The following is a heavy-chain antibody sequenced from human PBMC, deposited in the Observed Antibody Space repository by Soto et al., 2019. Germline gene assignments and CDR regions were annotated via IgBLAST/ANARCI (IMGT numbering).Heavy chain of an antibody. D-gene: IGHD6-19*01. CDR3: ARGIEGWYQGRYYYGMDV. CDR2: IYYSGST. CDR1: GGSISSGGHY. V-gene: IGHV4-61*08. J-gene: IGHJ6*02. Sequence: SETLSLTCTVSGGSISSGGHYWSWIRQHPGKGLEWIGYIYYSGSTNYNPSLKSRVTISVDTSKNQFSLKLSSVTAADTAVYYCARGIEGWYQGRYYYGMDVWGQGTTVTVSS.